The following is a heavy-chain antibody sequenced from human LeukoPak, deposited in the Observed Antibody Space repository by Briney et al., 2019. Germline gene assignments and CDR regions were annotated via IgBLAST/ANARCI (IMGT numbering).Heavy chain of an antibody. Sequence: GGSLRLSCAASGFTFSSYAMHWVRQAPGKGLEWVAVISYDGNNKYYADSVRGRFTISRDNSKNTLYLQMNSLRAEDTAVFYCARGMITFGGVIAAIDYWGQGTLVTVSS. V-gene: IGHV3-30*04. CDR1: GFTFSSYA. CDR2: ISYDGNNK. CDR3: ARGMITFGGVIAAIDY. J-gene: IGHJ4*02. D-gene: IGHD3-16*02.